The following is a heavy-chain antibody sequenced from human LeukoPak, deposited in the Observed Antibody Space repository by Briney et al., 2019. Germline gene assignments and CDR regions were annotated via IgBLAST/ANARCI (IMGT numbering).Heavy chain of an antibody. J-gene: IGHJ4*02. V-gene: IGHV1-69*04. CDR1: GGTFSSYA. CDR3: FRGAVAGTSH. D-gene: IGHD6-19*01. CDR2: IIPILGIA. Sequence: ASVKVSCKASGGTFSSYAISWVRRAPGQGLEWMGRIIPILGIANYAQKFQGRVTITADKSTSTAYMELSSLRSEDTAVYYCFRGAVAGTSHWGQGTLVTVSS.